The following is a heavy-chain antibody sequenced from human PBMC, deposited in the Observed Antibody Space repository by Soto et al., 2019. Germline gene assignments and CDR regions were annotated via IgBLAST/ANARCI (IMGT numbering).Heavy chain of an antibody. D-gene: IGHD2-21*02. CDR1: GYSFTDYY. Sequence: GASVKVSCKASGYSFTDYYMHWVRQAPGQGLEWMGIINPSGGSTSYAQKFQGRVTMTRDTSTSTAYMELSGLRSEDTAVYYCARSIVVVTALDYWGQGTLVTVSS. CDR2: INPSGGST. V-gene: IGHV1-46*01. CDR3: ARSIVVVTALDY. J-gene: IGHJ4*01.